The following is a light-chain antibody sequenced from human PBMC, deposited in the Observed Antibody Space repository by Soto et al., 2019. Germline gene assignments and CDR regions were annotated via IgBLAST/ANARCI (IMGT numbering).Light chain of an antibody. CDR1: QGVSRH. V-gene: IGKV3D-15*01. CDR3: QQYHQWPLT. CDR2: AAS. J-gene: IGKJ4*01. Sequence: EIVMTQSPAPLSLSPGERATLSCRASQGVSRHLAWYQQKPGQAPRPLIYAASTRAAGVPARFSGSGSGTEFTLTISSLQSEDFTVYYCQQYHQWPLTFGGGTKVEI.